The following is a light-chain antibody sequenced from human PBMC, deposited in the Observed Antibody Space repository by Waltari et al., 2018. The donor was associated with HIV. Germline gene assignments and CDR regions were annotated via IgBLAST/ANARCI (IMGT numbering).Light chain of an antibody. CDR2: GAS. V-gene: IGKV3-20*01. J-gene: IGKJ4*01. CDR3: QQFGGSSFT. CDR1: QSVSSTY. Sequence: EIVLMQSPGTLSLSPGERATLSCRASQSVSSTYLAWYQQKPGQAPNLLIYGASSRATGIPDRFSGSGSGTDFTLTITRREPEDFAVYFCQQFGGSSFTFGGGTKVEI.